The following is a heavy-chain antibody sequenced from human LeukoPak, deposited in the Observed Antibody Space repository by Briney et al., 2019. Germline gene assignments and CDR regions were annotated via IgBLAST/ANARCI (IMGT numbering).Heavy chain of an antibody. CDR1: GYSFTSYW. CDR2: IYPGDSDT. Sequence: GESLKISCKGSGYSFTSYWIGWVRQMPGKGLEWMGIIYPGDSDTRYSPSFQGQVTISADKSISTAYLQWSSLKASDTAMYYCARSGRHYDSSGYYSNYYYYYGTDVWGQGTTVTVSS. V-gene: IGHV5-51*01. D-gene: IGHD3-22*01. J-gene: IGHJ6*02. CDR3: ARSGRHYDSSGYYSNYYYYYGTDV.